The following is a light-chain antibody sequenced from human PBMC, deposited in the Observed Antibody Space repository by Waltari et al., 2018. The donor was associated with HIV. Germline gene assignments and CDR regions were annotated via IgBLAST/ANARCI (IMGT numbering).Light chain of an antibody. V-gene: IGKV4-1*01. CDR3: QQYYSTPLT. CDR2: WAS. J-gene: IGKJ4*01. Sequence: DLVMTQSPDSLAVSLGERATLKCNSSPSVLYSPNSKNYLAWYQQRPGQPPKLLIYWASIRESGVPNRFSGSGSGTDFTLTISSLQAEDVAVYYCQQYYSTPLTFGVGTKVEIK. CDR1: PSVLYSPNSKNY.